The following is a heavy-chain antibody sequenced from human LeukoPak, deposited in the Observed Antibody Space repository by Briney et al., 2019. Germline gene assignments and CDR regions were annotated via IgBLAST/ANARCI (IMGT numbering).Heavy chain of an antibody. J-gene: IGHJ4*02. V-gene: IGHV3-49*03. D-gene: IGHD5-12*01. CDR3: TRQAGVATPRDY. CDR1: GFTFGDYA. Sequence: TGGSLRLSCTASGFTFGDYAMSWFRQAPGKGLEWVGFIRSKAYGGTIEYAASVKGRFTISRDDSKSIAYLQMNSLKTEDTAVYYCTRQAGVATPRDYWGQGTLVTVSS. CDR2: IRSKAYGGTI.